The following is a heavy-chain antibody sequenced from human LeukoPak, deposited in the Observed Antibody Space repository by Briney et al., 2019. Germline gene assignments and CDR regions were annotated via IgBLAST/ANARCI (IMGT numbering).Heavy chain of an antibody. V-gene: IGHV6-1*01. CDR2: TYYRSTWYN. D-gene: IGHD2-2*01. J-gene: IGHJ5*02. CDR1: GDSASSNSVT. CDR3: ARRLTQYDCFDP. Sequence: SQTLSLTCTISGDSASSNSVTWNWIRQSPSRGLEWLGRTYYRSTWYNDYAVSVRGRITVNPDTSKNQFSLHLNSVTPEDTAVYYCARRLTQYDCFDPWGQGILVTVSS.